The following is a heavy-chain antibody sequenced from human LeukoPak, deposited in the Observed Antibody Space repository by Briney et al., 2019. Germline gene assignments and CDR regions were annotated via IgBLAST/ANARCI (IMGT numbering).Heavy chain of an antibody. CDR2: IGGPGFAI. D-gene: IGHD3-10*01. V-gene: IGHV3-23*01. CDR1: GFPFSDYA. J-gene: IGHJ4*02. CDR3: AKGTLTETHVVICDPFDS. Sequence: GGPLSLSCAASGFPFSDYAMSWVRQPQGKGLEWVPAIGGPGFAIHYADSVKGRFTIYRDNSRSTLYLHMVSVSAEDTARYYCAKGTLTETHVVICDPFDSWGQGTLVTVSS.